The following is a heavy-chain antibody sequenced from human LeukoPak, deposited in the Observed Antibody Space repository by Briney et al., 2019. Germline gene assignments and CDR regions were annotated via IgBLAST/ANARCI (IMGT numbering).Heavy chain of an antibody. V-gene: IGHV1-69*06. Sequence: GPSVKVSCKASGGTFSSYAISWVRQAPGQGLEWMGGIIPIFGTANYAQKFQGRVTITADKSTSTAYMELSSLRSEDTAVYYCARSIVVVVAATHYYYGMDVWGKGTTVTVSS. CDR2: IIPIFGTA. D-gene: IGHD2-15*01. CDR1: GGTFSSYA. J-gene: IGHJ6*04. CDR3: ARSIVVVVAATHYYYGMDV.